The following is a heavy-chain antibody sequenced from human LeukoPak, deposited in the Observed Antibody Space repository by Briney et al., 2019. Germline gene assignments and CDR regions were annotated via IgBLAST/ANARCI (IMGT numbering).Heavy chain of an antibody. CDR1: GFTVSSNY. CDR3: AGGRRSRTKNYYFYYYTDV. J-gene: IGHJ6*03. Sequence: GGSLRLSCAASGFTVSSNYMSWVRQAPGKGLEWGSVIYSGGSTYYADSVKGRFTISRDNSKNTLYLQMNSLRAEDTAVYYCAGGRRSRTKNYYFYYYTDVWGKGTTVTVSS. V-gene: IGHV3-53*01. CDR2: IYSGGST. D-gene: IGHD2-8*01.